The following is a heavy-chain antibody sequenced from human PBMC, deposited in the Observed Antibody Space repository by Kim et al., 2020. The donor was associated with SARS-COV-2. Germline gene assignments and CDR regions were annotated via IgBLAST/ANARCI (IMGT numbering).Heavy chain of an antibody. CDR2: IYYSGNT. D-gene: IGHD6-19*01. V-gene: IGHV4-59*13. J-gene: IGHJ4*02. Sequence: SETLSLTCSVSGGSISNYYWSWFRQPPGKRLEWIGYIYYSGNTNYNPSLKSRVTISVDTSKNQFSLKVTSVTAADTAVYYCARGGWSLDYWGQGTLVTVS. CDR1: GGSISNYY. CDR3: ARGGWSLDY.